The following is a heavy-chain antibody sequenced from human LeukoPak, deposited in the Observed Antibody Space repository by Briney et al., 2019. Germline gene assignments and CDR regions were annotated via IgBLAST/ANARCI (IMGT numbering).Heavy chain of an antibody. J-gene: IGHJ3*02. CDR3: ARGSSDGDSSWDVFDI. Sequence: SETLSLTCTVSGGSISSYYWSWIRQPPGKGLEWIGKIYHSGTTNYNPSLKSRVTISVDKSKNQFSLKLSSVTAADTAVYYCARGSSDGDSSWDVFDIWGQGTMVTVSS. V-gene: IGHV4-59*12. D-gene: IGHD4-17*01. CDR2: IYHSGTT. CDR1: GGSISSYY.